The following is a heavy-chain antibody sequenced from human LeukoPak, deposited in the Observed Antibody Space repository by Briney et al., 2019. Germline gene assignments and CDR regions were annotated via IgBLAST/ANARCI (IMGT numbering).Heavy chain of an antibody. CDR2: ISSSSSTI. CDR1: GFTFSSYS. V-gene: IGHV3-48*02. J-gene: IGHJ3*02. D-gene: IGHD4-17*01. Sequence: GGSLRLSCAASGFTFSSYSMNWVRQAPGKGLEWVSYISSSSSTIYYADSVKGRFTTSRDNAKNSLYLQMNSLKDEDTAVYYCARDASTVTRRRWPHDAFDIWGQGTMVTVSS. CDR3: ARDASTVTRRRWPHDAFDI.